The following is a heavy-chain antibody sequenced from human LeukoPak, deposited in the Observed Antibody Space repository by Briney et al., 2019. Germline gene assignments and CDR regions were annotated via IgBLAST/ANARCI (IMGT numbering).Heavy chain of an antibody. CDR2: IRYDGSNK. CDR1: GFTFSSYG. CDR3: AKIDYSNYARLLFSSYMDV. J-gene: IGHJ6*03. D-gene: IGHD4-11*01. Sequence: GGSLRLSCAASGFTFSSYGMHWVRQAPGKGLEWVAFIRYDGSNKYYADSVKGRFTISRDNSKNTLYLQMNSLRAEDTAVYYCAKIDYSNYARLLFSSYMDVWGKGTTVTVSS. V-gene: IGHV3-30*02.